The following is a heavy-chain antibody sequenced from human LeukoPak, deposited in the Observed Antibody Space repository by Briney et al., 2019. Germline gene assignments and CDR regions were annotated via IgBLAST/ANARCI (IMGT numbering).Heavy chain of an antibody. CDR2: ISSSSSYI. D-gene: IGHD6-6*01. J-gene: IGHJ4*02. Sequence: PGGSLRLSCAASGFTFSSYNMNWVRQAPGKGLEWVSSISSSSSYIYYADSVKGRFTISRDNAKNSLYLQMNSLRAEDTAVYYCARDGVAARSYWGQGTLVTVSS. CDR1: GFTFSSYN. V-gene: IGHV3-21*01. CDR3: ARDGVAARSY.